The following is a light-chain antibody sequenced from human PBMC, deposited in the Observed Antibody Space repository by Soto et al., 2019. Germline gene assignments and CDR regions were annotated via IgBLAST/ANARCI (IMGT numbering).Light chain of an antibody. CDR2: EVS. CDR1: SSDVGGYNY. J-gene: IGLJ1*01. CDR3: SSYTSSSTLV. V-gene: IGLV2-14*01. Sequence: QSVQTQPASVSGSPGQSISNSCTGTSSDVGGYNYVSWYQQHPGKAPKLMIYEVSNRPSGVSNRFSGSKSGNTASLTISGLQAEDEADYYCSSYTSSSTLVFGTGTRVTVL.